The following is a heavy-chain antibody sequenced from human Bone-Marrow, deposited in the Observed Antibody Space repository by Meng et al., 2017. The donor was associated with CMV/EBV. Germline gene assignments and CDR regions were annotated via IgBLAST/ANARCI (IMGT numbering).Heavy chain of an antibody. CDR2: VYPGDSDT. CDR3: ARPPLGYCSSTSCFSAFDI. V-gene: IGHV5-51*01. Sequence: KVSCKGSGYSFTSYWIGWMRQMPGKGLEWMGIVYPGDSDTRYSPSFQGQVTISADKSISTAYLQWSSLKASDTAMYYCARPPLGYCSSTSCFSAFDIWGQGTTVTVSS. D-gene: IGHD2-2*01. J-gene: IGHJ3*02. CDR1: GYSFTSYW.